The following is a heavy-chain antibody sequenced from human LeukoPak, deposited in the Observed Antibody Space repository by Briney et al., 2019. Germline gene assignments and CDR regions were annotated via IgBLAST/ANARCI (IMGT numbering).Heavy chain of an antibody. V-gene: IGHV3-23*01. D-gene: IGHD5-18*01. CDR1: GLTFSSYA. J-gene: IGHJ4*02. CDR3: AKGYSYGYGLNRYFDY. CDR2: ISGSGGST. Sequence: GGSLRLSCAASGLTFSSYAMSWVRQAPGKGLEWVSAISGSGGSTYYADSVKGRFTISRDNSKNTLYLQMNSLRAEDTAVYYCAKGYSYGYGLNRYFDYWGQGTLVTVSS.